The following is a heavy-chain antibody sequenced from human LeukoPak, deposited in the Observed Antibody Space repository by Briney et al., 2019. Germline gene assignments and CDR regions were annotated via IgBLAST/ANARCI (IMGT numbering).Heavy chain of an antibody. CDR2: IYYTGGT. V-gene: IGHV4-59*01. D-gene: IGHD3-22*01. J-gene: IGHJ2*01. CDR1: GGSISSSY. Sequence: SETLSLTCAVSGGSISSSYWSWIRQPPGKGLDWNGYIYYTGGTNYNPSLKSRVTISVDTSKKQFSLKLSSVTAADTAVYYCARGRHYYDSSGYYVDWYFDLWGRGTLVTVSS. CDR3: ARGRHYYDSSGYYVDWYFDL.